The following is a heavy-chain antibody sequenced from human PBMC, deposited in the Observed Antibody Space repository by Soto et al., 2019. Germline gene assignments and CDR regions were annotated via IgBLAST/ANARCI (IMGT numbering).Heavy chain of an antibody. V-gene: IGHV4-59*01. CDR2: IYYSGST. CDR3: AIRDYYDSSGYRYDAFDI. J-gene: IGHJ3*02. D-gene: IGHD3-22*01. CDR1: GGSISSYY. Sequence: QVQLQESGPGLVKPSETLSLTCTVSGGSISSYYWSWIRQPPGKGLEWIGYIYYSGSTNYNPSLKRRVTISVDTSKNQFSLKLSSVTAADTAVYYCAIRDYYDSSGYRYDAFDIWGQGTMVTVSS.